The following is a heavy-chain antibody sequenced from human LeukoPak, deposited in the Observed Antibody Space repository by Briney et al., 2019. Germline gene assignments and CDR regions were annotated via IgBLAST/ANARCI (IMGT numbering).Heavy chain of an antibody. V-gene: IGHV3-43D*03. J-gene: IGHJ4*02. CDR1: GFTFEGYA. CDR2: LNWDGSRT. CDR3: AKAGSDECGEYFDY. D-gene: IGHD4-17*01. Sequence: GGSLRLSCVGSGFTFEGYAIHWVRQPPGKGLEWVSLLNWDGSRTYYADSVEGRFTTSSGNKDTFLFLRMNMMRREDTILYFFAKAGSDECGEYFDYRGRGTPVTVAT.